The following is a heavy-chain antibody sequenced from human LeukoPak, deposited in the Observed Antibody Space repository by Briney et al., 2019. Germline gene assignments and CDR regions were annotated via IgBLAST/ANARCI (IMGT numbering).Heavy chain of an antibody. Sequence: GGSLRLSCAASGFTFSSYSMNWVRQAPGKGLEWVSPISSSSSYIYYADSVKGRFTISRDNAKNSLYLQMNSLRAEDTAVYYCARTIAAAGTLDFDYWGQGTLVTVSS. D-gene: IGHD6-13*01. CDR3: ARTIAAAGTLDFDY. CDR2: ISSSSSYI. V-gene: IGHV3-21*01. J-gene: IGHJ4*02. CDR1: GFTFSSYS.